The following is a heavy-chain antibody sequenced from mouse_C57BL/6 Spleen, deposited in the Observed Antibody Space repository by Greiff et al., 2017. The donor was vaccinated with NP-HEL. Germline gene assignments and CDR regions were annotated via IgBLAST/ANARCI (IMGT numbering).Heavy chain of an antibody. CDR1: GYAFSSYW. D-gene: IGHD2-4*01. Sequence: QVQLQQSGAELVKPGASVKISCKASGYAFSSYWMNWVKQRPGKGLEWIGQIYPGDGDTNYNGKFKGKATLTADKSSSTAYMQLSSLTSEDSAVYFCARERIYYDYSWYFDVWGTGTTVTVSS. CDR2: IYPGDGDT. V-gene: IGHV1-80*01. J-gene: IGHJ1*03. CDR3: ARERIYYDYSWYFDV.